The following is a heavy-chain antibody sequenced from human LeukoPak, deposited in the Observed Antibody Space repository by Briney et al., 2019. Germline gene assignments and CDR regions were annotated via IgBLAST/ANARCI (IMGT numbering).Heavy chain of an antibody. J-gene: IGHJ6*02. CDR1: GGSFSGYY. Sequence: PSETLSLTCAVYGGSFSGYYWSWFRQPPGKGLEWFGYIYYSGSTNYNPSLKSRVTISVDTSKNQFSLKLSSVTAADTAVYYCARVWGIRHLLLDVWGQGTTVTVSS. V-gene: IGHV4-59*08. CDR2: IYYSGST. CDR3: ARVWGIRHLLLDV. D-gene: IGHD7-27*01.